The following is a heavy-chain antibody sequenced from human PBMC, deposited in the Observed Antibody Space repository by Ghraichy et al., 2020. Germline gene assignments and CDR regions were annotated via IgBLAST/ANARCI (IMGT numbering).Heavy chain of an antibody. CDR1: GFTFRSYT. CDR3: ARDSVAGVVVVASTKYGMDV. V-gene: IGHV3-21*01. CDR2: ISSSSSYI. Sequence: GGSLRLSCVASGFTFRSYTMNWVRQAPGKGLEWVSSISSSSSYIYYADSVKGRFTISRDNAKNSLYLQMNSLRAEDTAVHYCARDSVAGVVVVASTKYGMDVWRQETTLTVS. J-gene: IGHJ6*02. D-gene: IGHD2-15*01.